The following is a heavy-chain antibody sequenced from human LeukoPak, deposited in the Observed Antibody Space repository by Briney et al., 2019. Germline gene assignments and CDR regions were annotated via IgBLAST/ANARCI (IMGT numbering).Heavy chain of an antibody. J-gene: IGHJ6*03. D-gene: IGHD2-2*01. Sequence: PSETLSLTCTVSGGSISSSSYYWGWIRQPPGKGLEWIGSIYYSGSTYYNPSLESRVTISVDTSKNQFSLKLSSVTAADTAVYYCARALYCSSTSCNYYYMDVWGKGTTVTVSS. V-gene: IGHV4-39*07. CDR1: GGSISSSSYY. CDR2: IYYSGST. CDR3: ARALYCSSTSCNYYYMDV.